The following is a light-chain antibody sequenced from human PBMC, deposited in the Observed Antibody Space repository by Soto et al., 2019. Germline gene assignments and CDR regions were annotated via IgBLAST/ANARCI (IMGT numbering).Light chain of an antibody. J-gene: IGKJ4*01. V-gene: IGKV3-20*01. CDR1: QSVSSSY. CDR3: QQYSNWPLT. CDR2: GAS. Sequence: DIVLTQSPGPLSLSPGERATLSCRSSQSVSSSYLAWYQQKPGQAPRLIIYGASSRATGIPDRFSGSWSGTDCTLTISSLQSEDVAVYYCQQYSNWPLTLGGGTKVDIK.